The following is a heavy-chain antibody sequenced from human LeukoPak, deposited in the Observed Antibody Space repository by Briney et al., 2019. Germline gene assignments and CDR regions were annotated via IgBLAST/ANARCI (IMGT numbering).Heavy chain of an antibody. Sequence: GGSLRLSCAASGFTFSIYSMNWVRQAPGKGLEWVSSISSSSSYIYYADSVKGRFTISRDNAKNSLYLQMNRLRAEDTAVYSCAREVSQSYPSSGYYYELDYWGQGALVTVSS. CDR2: ISSSSSYI. CDR3: AREVSQSYPSSGYYYELDY. J-gene: IGHJ4*02. CDR1: GFTFSIYS. V-gene: IGHV3-21*01. D-gene: IGHD3-22*01.